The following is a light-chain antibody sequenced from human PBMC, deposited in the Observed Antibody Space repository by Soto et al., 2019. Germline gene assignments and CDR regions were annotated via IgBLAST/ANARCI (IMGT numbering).Light chain of an antibody. Sequence: EIVMTHSPATLSVSPGERATRSCRASQSVSNNLAWYQQKPCQAPRLLIYGASTRATALPARFSGSGSGTEFTLTISSLQSEDFAVYFCQQYDNWPYTFGKGTKLEIK. CDR2: GAS. CDR1: QSVSNN. V-gene: IGKV3-15*01. CDR3: QQYDNWPYT. J-gene: IGKJ2*01.